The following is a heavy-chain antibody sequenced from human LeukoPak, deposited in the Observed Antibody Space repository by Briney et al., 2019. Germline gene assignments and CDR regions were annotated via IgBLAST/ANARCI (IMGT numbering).Heavy chain of an antibody. D-gene: IGHD7-27*01. V-gene: IGHV4-59*01. Sequence: SETLSLTCTVSGDFITAYYWNWIRQPPGKGLEWIGYVYYSGSTEYNPSLRSRVTISLEMSKQQFSLNLTPVTAADTAVYYCASNTGTVFDYWGQGALVTVSS. J-gene: IGHJ4*02. CDR3: ASNTGTVFDY. CDR1: GDFITAYY. CDR2: VYYSGST.